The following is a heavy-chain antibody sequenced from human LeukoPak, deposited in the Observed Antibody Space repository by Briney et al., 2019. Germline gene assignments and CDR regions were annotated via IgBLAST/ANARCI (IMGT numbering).Heavy chain of an antibody. CDR1: GGSFSGYY. CDR2: INHSGST. J-gene: IGHJ5*02. CDR3: ASNTGTTGWFDP. D-gene: IGHD1-1*01. Sequence: SETLSLTCAVYGGSFSGYYWSWIRQPPGKGLEWIGEINHSGSTNYNPSLKSRVTISVDTSKNPFSLKLSSVTAADTAVYYCASNTGTTGWFDPWGQGTLVTVSS. V-gene: IGHV4-34*01.